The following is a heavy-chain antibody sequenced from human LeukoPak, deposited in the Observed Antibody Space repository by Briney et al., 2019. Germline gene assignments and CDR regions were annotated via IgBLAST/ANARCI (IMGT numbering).Heavy chain of an antibody. D-gene: IGHD3-22*01. CDR3: TRDGLYYYDSSGYRYFDY. V-gene: IGHV3-7*01. CDR2: IKQDGSEK. Sequence: GGSLRLSCAASGFTFSSYWMSWVRQAPGKGLEWAANIKQDGSEKKYVDSVKGRFTISRDNAKNSLYLQMNSLRAEDTAVYFCTRDGLYYYDSSGYRYFDYWGQGTLVTVSS. CDR1: GFTFSSYW. J-gene: IGHJ4*02.